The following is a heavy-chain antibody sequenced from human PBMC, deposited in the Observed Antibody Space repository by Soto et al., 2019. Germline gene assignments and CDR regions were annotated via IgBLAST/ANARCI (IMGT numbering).Heavy chain of an antibody. CDR2: IIPIFGTA. D-gene: IGHD3-10*01. Sequence: ASVKVSCQASGGGFSSYTISWVRQAPGQGLEWMGRIIPIFGTANYAQKFQGRVTITADESTSTAYMELSSLRSEDTAVYYCARLGVPTGRFGELLGYYYYYGMDVWGQGTTVTVSS. J-gene: IGHJ6*02. V-gene: IGHV1-69*13. CDR1: GGGFSSYT. CDR3: ARLGVPTGRFGELLGYYYYYGMDV.